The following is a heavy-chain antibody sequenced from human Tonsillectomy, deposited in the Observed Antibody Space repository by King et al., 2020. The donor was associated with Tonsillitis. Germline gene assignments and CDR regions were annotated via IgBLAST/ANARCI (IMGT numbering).Heavy chain of an antibody. D-gene: IGHD6-19*01. CDR1: GGSISSYY. CDR3: ARVKAAPSGEGRGWFDYNWFDP. CDR2: IYHSGST. Sequence: QLQESGPGLVKPSETLSLTCSVSGGSISSYYWSWIRQPPGKGLEWIGYIYHSGSTNYNPSLKSRVTISVDTSKNQFSLKLGSVTAADTAVYYCARVKAAPSGEGRGWFDYNWFDPGGQGTLVTVSS. V-gene: IGHV4-59*01. J-gene: IGHJ5*02.